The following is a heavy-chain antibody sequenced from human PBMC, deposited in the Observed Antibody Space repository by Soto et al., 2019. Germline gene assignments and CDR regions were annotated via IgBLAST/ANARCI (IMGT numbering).Heavy chain of an antibody. Sequence: QVQLVQSGAEVKKPGSSVKVSCKASGGTFSSYTISWVRQAPGQGVEWMGRIIPILGIANYAQKFQGRVTITADKSTSTAYMELSSLRSEDTAVYYCARDWFGAFDIWGQGTMVTVSS. V-gene: IGHV1-69*08. CDR3: ARDWFGAFDI. J-gene: IGHJ3*02. CDR2: IIPILGIA. D-gene: IGHD3-16*01. CDR1: GGTFSSYT.